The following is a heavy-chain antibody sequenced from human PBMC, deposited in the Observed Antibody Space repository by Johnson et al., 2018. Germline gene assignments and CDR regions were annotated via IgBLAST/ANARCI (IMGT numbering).Heavy chain of an antibody. CDR1: GYTLTELS. D-gene: IGHD5-24*01. Sequence: VQLVQSGAEVKKPGASVKVSCKVSGYTLTELSMHWVRQAPGKGLEWMGIIYPDDSDTKYSPSFQGQVTISADKSISTAYLQWSSRKASDTAMYYCAGHRVEMATMEAFDIWGQGTMVTVSS. J-gene: IGHJ3*02. CDR3: AGHRVEMATMEAFDI. V-gene: IGHV5-51*01. CDR2: IYPDDSDT.